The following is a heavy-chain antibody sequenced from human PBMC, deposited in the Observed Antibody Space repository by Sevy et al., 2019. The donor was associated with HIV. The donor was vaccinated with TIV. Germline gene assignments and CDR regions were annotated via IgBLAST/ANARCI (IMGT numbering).Heavy chain of an antibody. CDR3: ARLSSSKNRYYYYGMDV. Sequence: ASVKVSCKASGYTFTSYDINWVRQATGQGLEWMGWMNPNSGNTGYAQKFQGRVTMTRNNSISTAYMELSSLRSEDTAVYYCARLSSSKNRYYYYGMDVWGQGTTVTVSS. D-gene: IGHD6-13*01. V-gene: IGHV1-8*01. CDR2: MNPNSGNT. J-gene: IGHJ6*02. CDR1: GYTFTSYD.